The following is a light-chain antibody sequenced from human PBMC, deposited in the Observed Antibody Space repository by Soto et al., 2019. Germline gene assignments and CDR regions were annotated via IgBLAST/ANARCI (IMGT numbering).Light chain of an antibody. V-gene: IGKV1-39*01. Sequence: DIQMTQSPSSLSASVGDRVTITCRASQSISSYLNWYQQKPGKAPKLLIYAASSLQSGVPSRFSGSGSGTNFSLTISSPQPEYFATYYCQQSYRTPRTFGKGTKMPI. CDR2: AAS. J-gene: IGKJ2*01. CDR1: QSISSY. CDR3: QQSYRTPRT.